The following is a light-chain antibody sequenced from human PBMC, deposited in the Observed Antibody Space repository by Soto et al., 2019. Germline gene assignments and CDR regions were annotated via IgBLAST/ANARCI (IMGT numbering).Light chain of an antibody. CDR1: QGINSH. V-gene: IGKV1-9*01. CDR3: QKFDGYPLT. Sequence: DIQLTQSPSFLSASVGDGVTITCRASQGINSHLVWFQQKPGKAPRLLIYSASTLQSGVPSRFSGSGSGTEFTLTISSLQPEDFATYYCQKFDGYPLTFGGGTKMEIK. J-gene: IGKJ4*01. CDR2: SAS.